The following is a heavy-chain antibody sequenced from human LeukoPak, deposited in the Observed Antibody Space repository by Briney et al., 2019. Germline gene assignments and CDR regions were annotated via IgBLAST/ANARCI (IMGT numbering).Heavy chain of an antibody. CDR3: ARVRGAPEGGFDY. CDR2: INHSGST. CDR1: GGSFSGYY. J-gene: IGHJ4*02. V-gene: IGHV4-34*01. D-gene: IGHD1-26*01. Sequence: PSETLSLTCAVYGGSFSGYYWSWIRQPPGKGLEWIGEINHSGSTNYNPSLKSRVTISVDTSKNQFSLKLSSVTAADTAVYYCARVRGAPEGGFDYWGQGPLVPVSS.